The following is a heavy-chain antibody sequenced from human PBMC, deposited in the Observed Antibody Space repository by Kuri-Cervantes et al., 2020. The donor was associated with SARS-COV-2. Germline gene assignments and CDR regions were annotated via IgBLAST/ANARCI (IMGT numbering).Heavy chain of an antibody. CDR2: IKPSGGST. Sequence: ASVKVSCKAAGYTFTSYYMHWVRQAPGQGLEWMGIIKPSGGSTSYAQKFQGRVTLTRDTTTSTVYMELSSLRSEDTAVYYCARVDIVATPPYFDYWGQGTLVTVSS. CDR1: GYTFTSYY. CDR3: ARVDIVATPPYFDY. J-gene: IGHJ4*02. V-gene: IGHV1-46*01. D-gene: IGHD5-12*01.